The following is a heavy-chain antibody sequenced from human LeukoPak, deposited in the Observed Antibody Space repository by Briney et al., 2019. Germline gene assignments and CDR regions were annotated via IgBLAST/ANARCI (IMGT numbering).Heavy chain of an antibody. Sequence: GGSLRLSCAASGFIFTNYFMSWVRQAPGKGLEWVSAISGSGGSTYYADSVKGRFTISRDDSKNTLYLQMTSLRAEDTAVYYCAKASGGSCYSSIGYWGQGALVTVSS. V-gene: IGHV3-23*01. CDR3: AKASGGSCYSSIGY. J-gene: IGHJ4*02. CDR2: ISGSGGST. D-gene: IGHD2-15*01. CDR1: GFIFTNYF.